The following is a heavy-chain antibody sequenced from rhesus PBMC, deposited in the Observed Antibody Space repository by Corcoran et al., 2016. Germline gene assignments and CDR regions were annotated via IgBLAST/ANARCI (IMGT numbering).Heavy chain of an antibody. V-gene: IGHV4-169*02. CDR3: ASSIAGTTGAFDF. D-gene: IGHD1-20*01. J-gene: IGHJ3*01. CDR2: IYGSGSST. Sequence: QLQLQESGPGLVKPSETLSVTCAVSGGSISSSYWSWIRQAPGKGLEWIGYIYGSGSSTNYNPSLKSRVTLSVDTSKNQLSLTLGSVTAADTAVYYCASSIAGTTGAFDFWGQGLRVTVSS. CDR1: GGSISSSY.